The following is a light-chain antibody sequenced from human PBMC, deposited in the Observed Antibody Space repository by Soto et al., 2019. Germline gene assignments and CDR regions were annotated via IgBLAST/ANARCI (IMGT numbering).Light chain of an antibody. Sequence: QAVVTQEPSFSVSPGGTVTLTCGLSSGSVSTSYYPSWYQQTPGQAPRTLIFSTNTRASGVPDRFSGSILGNKAALTITGAQADDESDYHCVLYMGSGIRVFGEGTKVTVL. CDR3: VLYMGSGIRV. CDR2: STN. CDR1: SGSVSTSYY. J-gene: IGLJ3*02. V-gene: IGLV8-61*01.